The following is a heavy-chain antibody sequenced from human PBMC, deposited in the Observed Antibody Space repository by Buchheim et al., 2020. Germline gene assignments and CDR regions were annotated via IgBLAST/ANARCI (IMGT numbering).Heavy chain of an antibody. D-gene: IGHD1-26*01. CDR3: ARTQGWGGTYSGDLDY. V-gene: IGHV5-51*03. J-gene: IGHJ4*02. Sequence: EVQLVQSGAEVKKPGESLKISCKGSGYSFTTYWIGWVRQMPGKGLEWMGIIYPGDSDTRYRPSFQGQVTIPAAKSISPASSQWSSLKASDTAMYYCARTQGWGGTYSGDLDYWGQGTL. CDR2: IYPGDSDT. CDR1: GYSFTTYW.